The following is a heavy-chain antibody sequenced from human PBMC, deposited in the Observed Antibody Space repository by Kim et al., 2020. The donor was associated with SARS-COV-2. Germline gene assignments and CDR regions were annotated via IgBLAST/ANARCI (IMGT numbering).Heavy chain of an antibody. Sequence: RFTISQDNAKNSLYLQMNSLRAEDTALYYCAKDSVGITMVQGVIKGPFDYWGQGTLVTVSS. J-gene: IGHJ4*02. CDR3: AKDSVGITMVQGVIKGPFDY. V-gene: IGHV3-9*01. D-gene: IGHD3-10*01.